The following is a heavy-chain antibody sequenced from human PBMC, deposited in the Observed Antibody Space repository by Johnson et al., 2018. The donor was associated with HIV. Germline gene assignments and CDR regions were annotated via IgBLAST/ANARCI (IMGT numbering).Heavy chain of an antibody. D-gene: IGHD6-13*01. CDR2: ISSSGSTI. J-gene: IGHJ3*01. CDR1: GFIFSDYY. CDR3: AKDEAQTLVSAGTDAFDF. V-gene: IGHV3-11*04. Sequence: QVQLVESGGGLVKPGGSQRLSCAASGFIFSDYYMTWIRQAPGKGLEWVSYISSSGSTIYYADSVKGRFTISRDNAKNSLYLQMNSLRDEDTAVYYCAKDEAQTLVSAGTDAFDFWGQGTVVTVS.